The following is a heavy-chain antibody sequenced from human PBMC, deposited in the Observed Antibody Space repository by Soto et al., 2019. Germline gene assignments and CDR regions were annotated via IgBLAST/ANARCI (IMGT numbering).Heavy chain of an antibody. D-gene: IGHD5-18*01. V-gene: IGHV3-30-3*01. J-gene: IGHJ4*02. CDR2: ISYDGSNK. Sequence: LRLSCAASGFTFSSYAMHWVRQAPGKGLEWVAVISYDGSNKYYADSVRGRFTISRDNSKNTLYLQMNSLRAEDTAVYYCAKGTWIQLWLAFDYWGQGTLVTVSS. CDR3: AKGTWIQLWLAFDY. CDR1: GFTFSSYA.